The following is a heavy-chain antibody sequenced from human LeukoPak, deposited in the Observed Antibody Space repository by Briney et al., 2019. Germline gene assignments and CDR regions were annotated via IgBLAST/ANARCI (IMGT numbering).Heavy chain of an antibody. CDR1: GFTFSSYE. CDR2: ISGSGSTI. D-gene: IGHD3-22*01. J-gene: IGHJ4*02. Sequence: GGSLRLSCAASGFTFSSYEMNWVRQAPGKGLEWISYISGSGSTIYYADSVKGRFTISRDNAKSSLYLQMNSLRAEDTAVYYCARDRSYYDSSGYYYQPGDHWGQGTLVTVSS. V-gene: IGHV3-48*03. CDR3: ARDRSYYDSSGYYYQPGDH.